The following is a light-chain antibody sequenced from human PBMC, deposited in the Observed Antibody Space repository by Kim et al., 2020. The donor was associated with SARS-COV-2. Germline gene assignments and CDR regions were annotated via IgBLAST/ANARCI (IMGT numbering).Light chain of an antibody. CDR1: SLRSYY. Sequence: SSELTQDPAVSVALGQTVRITCQGDSLRSYYASWYQQKPGQAPVLVIYGKNNRPSGIPDRFSGSSSGNTASLTITGAQAEDEADYYCNSRDSSGNHLVFGGGNHLTVL. CDR2: GKN. CDR3: NSRDSSGNHLV. J-gene: IGLJ3*02. V-gene: IGLV3-19*01.